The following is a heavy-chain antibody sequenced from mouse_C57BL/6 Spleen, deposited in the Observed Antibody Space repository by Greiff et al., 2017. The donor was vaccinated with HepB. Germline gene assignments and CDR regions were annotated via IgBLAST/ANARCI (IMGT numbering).Heavy chain of an antibody. V-gene: IGHV1-72*01. CDR2: IDPHSGGT. Sequence: QVQLQQPGAELVKPGASVKLSCKASGYTFTSYWLHWVKQRPGRGLEWIGRIDPHSGGTKYNEKFKSKATLTVDKPSSTAYMQLSSLTSEDSAVSYCSRESSRGYFDVWGTGTTVTVSS. CDR3: SRESSRGYFDV. J-gene: IGHJ1*03. CDR1: GYTFTSYW.